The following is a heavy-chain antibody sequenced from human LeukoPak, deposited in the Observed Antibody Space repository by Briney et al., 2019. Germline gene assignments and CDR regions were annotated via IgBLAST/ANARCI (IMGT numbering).Heavy chain of an antibody. CDR1: GFTFDDYG. Sequence: GGSLRLSCAASGFTFDDYGMSWVRQAPGKGLEWVSNINWNGDNTGYIDSVKGRFTISRDNAKNSLYLQMHSLRAEDTALYYCAKDIGGIPAAMSSWGQGTLVTVSS. V-gene: IGHV3-20*04. J-gene: IGHJ4*02. CDR2: INWNGDNT. D-gene: IGHD2-2*01. CDR3: AKDIGGIPAAMSS.